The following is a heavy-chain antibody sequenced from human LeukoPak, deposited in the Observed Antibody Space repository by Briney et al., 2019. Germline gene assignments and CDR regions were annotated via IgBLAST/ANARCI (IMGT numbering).Heavy chain of an antibody. Sequence: GGSLRLSCAASGFTVSSNYMSWVRQAPGKGVEGGSVIYSGGSTYYADSVKRRFTISRDNSKNTLYLQINSLRAEDTAVYYCARESLPAWFDPWGQGTLVTVSS. CDR2: IYSGGST. CDR3: ARESLPAWFDP. CDR1: GFTVSSNY. J-gene: IGHJ5*02. V-gene: IGHV3-53*01.